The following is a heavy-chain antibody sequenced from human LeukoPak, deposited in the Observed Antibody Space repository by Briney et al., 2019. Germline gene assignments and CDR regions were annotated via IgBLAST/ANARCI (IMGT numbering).Heavy chain of an antibody. CDR1: GFTLSNYG. J-gene: IGHJ4*02. D-gene: IGHD2-15*01. CDR2: INHSGST. Sequence: PGGSLRLSCAASGFTLSNYGMSWVRQPPGKGLEWIGEINHSGSTNYNPSLKSRVTISVDTSKNQFSLKLSSVTAADTAVYYCARERPLYCSGGSCYSKKFDYWGQGTLVTVSS. V-gene: IGHV4-34*01. CDR3: ARERPLYCSGGSCYSKKFDY.